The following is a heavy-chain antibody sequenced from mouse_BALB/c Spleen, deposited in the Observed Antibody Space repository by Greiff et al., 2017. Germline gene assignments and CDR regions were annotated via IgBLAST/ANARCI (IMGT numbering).Heavy chain of an antibody. CDR1: GYSFTDYI. V-gene: IGHV1-39*01. Sequence: VQLKESGPELVKPGASVKISCKASGYSFTDYIMLWVKQSHGKSLEWIGNINPYYGSTSYNLKFKGKATLTVDKSSSTAYMQLNSLTSEDSAVYYCARRGSYAMDYWGQGTSVTVSS. CDR3: ARRGSYAMDY. J-gene: IGHJ4*01. CDR2: INPYYGST.